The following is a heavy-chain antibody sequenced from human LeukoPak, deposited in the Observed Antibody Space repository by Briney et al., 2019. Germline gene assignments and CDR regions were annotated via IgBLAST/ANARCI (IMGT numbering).Heavy chain of an antibody. J-gene: IGHJ4*02. CDR3: ARIITLHYYDSSGYSSPFDY. CDR2: IYSGDNT. CDR1: GFTVRRKY. D-gene: IGHD3-22*01. Sequence: PGGSLRLSCAASGFTVRRKYMTWVRQAPGKGLEWVSVIYSGDNTNYADSLKGRFTISRDNSKNTLYLELNSLRADDMAIYYCARIITLHYYDSSGYSSPFDYWGQGTLVTVSS. V-gene: IGHV3-66*02.